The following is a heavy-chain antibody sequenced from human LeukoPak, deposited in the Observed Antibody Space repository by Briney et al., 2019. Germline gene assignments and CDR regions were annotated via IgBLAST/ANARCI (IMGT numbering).Heavy chain of an antibody. Sequence: GGSLRLSCTASVFAFSNYEMTWVRQAPGKGLDWVSNIGGSGANTYYADSVKGRFTISRDNSKNTLYLQMNSLRAEDTAVYYCARDLGGPTTTGSLDYWGQGTLVTVSS. CDR1: VFAFSNYE. CDR3: ARDLGGPTTTGSLDY. J-gene: IGHJ4*02. CDR2: IGGSGANT. V-gene: IGHV3-23*01. D-gene: IGHD2-8*01.